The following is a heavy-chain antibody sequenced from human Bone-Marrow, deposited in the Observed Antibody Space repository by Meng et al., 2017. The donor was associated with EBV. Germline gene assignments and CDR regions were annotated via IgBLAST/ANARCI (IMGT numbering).Heavy chain of an antibody. J-gene: IGHJ5*02. D-gene: IGHD4-17*01. CDR2: IWYDGSNK. CDR1: GFTFSSYG. V-gene: IGHV3-33*01. Sequence: GLLVESGGGVVQPGRSLRLSCAASGFTFSSYGMHWVRQAPGKGLEWVAVIWYDGSNKYYADSVKGRFTISRDNSKNTLYLQMNSLRAEDTAVYYCAREYTTVDNWFDPWGQGTLVTVSS. CDR3: AREYTTVDNWFDP.